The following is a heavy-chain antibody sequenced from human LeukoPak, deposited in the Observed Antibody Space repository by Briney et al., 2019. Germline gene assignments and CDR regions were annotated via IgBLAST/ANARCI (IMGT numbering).Heavy chain of an antibody. J-gene: IGHJ4*02. CDR1: GFTFTSSA. D-gene: IGHD6-13*01. CDR2: IVVGSGNT. V-gene: IGHV1-58*01. CDR3: AADSPYSSGWYWTAPPPNFDY. Sequence: SVKVSCKASGFTFTSSAVQWVRQARGQRLEWIGWIVVGSGNTNYAQKFQERVTITRDMSTSTAYMELSSLRSEDTAVYYCAADSPYSSGWYWTAPPPNFDYWGQGTLVTVSS.